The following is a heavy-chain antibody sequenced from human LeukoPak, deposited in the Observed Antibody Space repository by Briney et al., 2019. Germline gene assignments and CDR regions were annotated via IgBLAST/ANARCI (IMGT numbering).Heavy chain of an antibody. J-gene: IGHJ4*02. CDR3: ATNFRGKLRYFDWLFIY. Sequence: PGGSLRLSCAASGFTFSSYAMSWVRQAPGKGLEWVSAISGSGGSTYYADSVKGRFTISRDNSKNTLYLQMNSRRAEDTAVYYCATNFRGKLRYFDWLFIYWGQGTLVTVSS. V-gene: IGHV3-23*01. D-gene: IGHD3-9*01. CDR2: ISGSGGST. CDR1: GFTFSSYA.